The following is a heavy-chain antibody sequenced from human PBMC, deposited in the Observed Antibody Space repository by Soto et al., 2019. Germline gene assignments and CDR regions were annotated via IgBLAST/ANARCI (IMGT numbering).Heavy chain of an antibody. J-gene: IGHJ1*01. CDR1: VFSFSNSW. D-gene: IGHD3-22*01. V-gene: IGHV3-23*01. Sequence: GGGLRLSGSACVFSFSNSWMSGVRQGRWKGLEWVSAMSGSGGGTYCAGSVKGRFTICRGNSNNTLCLQRISLRAEDTAVYYCAKCGYVSSGRLLRYLHNWGKGNLVTVSS. CDR3: AKCGYVSSGRLLRYLHN. CDR2: MSGSGGGT.